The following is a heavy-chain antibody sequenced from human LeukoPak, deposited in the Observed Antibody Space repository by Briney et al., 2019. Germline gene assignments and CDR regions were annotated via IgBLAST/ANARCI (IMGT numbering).Heavy chain of an antibody. V-gene: IGHV3-30*01. D-gene: IGHD3-10*01. CDR2: ISYDGGNT. CDR1: GFTFSSYA. J-gene: IGHJ4*02. CDR3: ARDSTYYYGSGSSGPHYFDY. Sequence: GRSLRLSCAASGFTFSSYAMHWVRQAPGKGLEWVAVISYDGGNTYYADSVKGRFTISRDNSKNTLYLQLNSLRAEDTAVYYCARDSTYYYGSGSSGPHYFDYWGQGTLVTVSS.